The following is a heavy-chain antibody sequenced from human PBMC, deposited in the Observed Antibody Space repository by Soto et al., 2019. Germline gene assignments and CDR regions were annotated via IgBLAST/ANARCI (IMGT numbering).Heavy chain of an antibody. D-gene: IGHD3-10*01. CDR2: ISYDGSNK. CDR1: GFTFSSYG. V-gene: IGHV3-30*18. Sequence: QVQLVESGGGVVQPGRSLRLCCAASGFTFSSYGMHWVRQAPGKGLEWVAVISYDGSNKYYADSVKGRFTISRDNSKNTLYLQMNSLRAEDTAVYYCAKDLWFGESYYYYGMDVWGQGTTVTVSS. J-gene: IGHJ6*02. CDR3: AKDLWFGESYYYYGMDV.